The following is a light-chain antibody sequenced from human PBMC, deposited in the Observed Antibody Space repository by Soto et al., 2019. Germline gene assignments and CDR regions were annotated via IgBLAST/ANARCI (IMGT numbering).Light chain of an antibody. CDR3: QHYDNLPPFT. CDR2: GAS. CDR1: QDIRKY. J-gene: IGKJ3*01. V-gene: IGKV1-33*01. Sequence: DIQMTQSPSSLSASVGDRVTITCQASQDIRKYLNWYQQKPGRAPKLLIYGASNLETGVPPRFSGSGYGTDFTSTISSLQPEDIATYYCQHYDNLPPFTFGPGTKVAIK.